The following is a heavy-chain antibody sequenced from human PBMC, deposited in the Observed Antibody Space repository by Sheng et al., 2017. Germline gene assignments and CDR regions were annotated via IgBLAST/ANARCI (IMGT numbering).Heavy chain of an antibody. Sequence: QVQLVQSGAEVEKPGASVKVSCRASGYTFTGYYIHWVRQAPGQGLEWMGWINPNSGDTHYAQNFQGRVTMTSDTSIRTAYMELSRLRSDDAAVYYCVRGYCSSAICYYYFDYWGQGTLVTVSS. CDR2: INPNSGDT. CDR3: VRGYCSSAICYYYFDY. V-gene: IGHV1-2*02. D-gene: IGHD2-2*01. J-gene: IGHJ4*02. CDR1: GYTFTGYY.